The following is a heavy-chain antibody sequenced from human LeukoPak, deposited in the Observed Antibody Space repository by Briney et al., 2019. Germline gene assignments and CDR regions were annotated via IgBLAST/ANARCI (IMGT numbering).Heavy chain of an antibody. J-gene: IGHJ4*02. CDR3: ARPLSGYDSSSDY. CDR2: INSDGRST. D-gene: IGHD5-12*01. CDR1: GFTFSNYW. V-gene: IGHV3-74*01. Sequence: GGSLGLSCAASGFTFSNYWMHWVRQAPGKGLVWVSRINSDGRSTNYADSVKGRFTISRDNAKNSLYLQMNSLRAEDTAVYYCARPLSGYDSSSDYWGQGTLVTVSS.